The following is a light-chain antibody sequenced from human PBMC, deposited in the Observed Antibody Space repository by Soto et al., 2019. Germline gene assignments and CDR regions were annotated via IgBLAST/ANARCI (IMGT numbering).Light chain of an antibody. J-gene: IGKJ1*01. CDR3: QQYNNWPWT. Sequence: EIVMTQSPATLSVSPGERATLSCRASQSVNTNLAWYQQKPGQAPRLLIYGASTRATGIPARFSGSGSGTEVTLTISSLQSEDFAAYYCQQYNNWPWTFGQGTKLDIK. CDR1: QSVNTN. V-gene: IGKV3-15*01. CDR2: GAS.